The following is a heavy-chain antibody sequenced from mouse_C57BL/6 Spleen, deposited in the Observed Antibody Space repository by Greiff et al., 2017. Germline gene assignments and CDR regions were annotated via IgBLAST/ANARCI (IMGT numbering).Heavy chain of an antibody. CDR1: GYTFTSYG. CDR2: IYPRSGNN. D-gene: IGHD1-1*01. CDR3: ARWDYGSSPFAY. J-gene: IGHJ3*01. V-gene: IGHV1-81*01. Sequence: VQLQQSGAELARPGASVKLSCKASGYTFTSYGISWVKRRTGQGLEWIGEIYPRSGNNYYNEKFKGKATLTAYKSSSTAYMELSSLTSEDSAVYFCARWDYGSSPFAYWGQGTLVTVSA.